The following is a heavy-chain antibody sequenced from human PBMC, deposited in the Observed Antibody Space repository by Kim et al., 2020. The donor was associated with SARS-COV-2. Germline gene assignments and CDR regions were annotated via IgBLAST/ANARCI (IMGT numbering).Heavy chain of an antibody. J-gene: IGHJ4*02. CDR2: ISYDGSNK. D-gene: IGHD2-2*01. Sequence: GGSLRLSCAASGFTFSSYAMHWVRQAPGKGLEWVAVISYDGSNKYYADSVKGRFTISRDNSKNTLYLQMNSLRAEDTAVYYCARVLELYCSSTSCSSGYFDYWGQGTLVTVSS. V-gene: IGHV3-30-3*01. CDR3: ARVLELYCSSTSCSSGYFDY. CDR1: GFTFSSYA.